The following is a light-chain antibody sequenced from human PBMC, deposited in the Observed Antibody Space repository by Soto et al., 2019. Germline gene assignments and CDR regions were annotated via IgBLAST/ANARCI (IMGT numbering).Light chain of an antibody. CDR2: EIS. J-gene: IGLJ1*01. CDR3: ASYTSSGTDV. Sequence: QSALTQPASVSGSPGRSITISCTGSSSDVGYYNYVSWYQHHPGKAPKLLIFEISRRPSWTSSRFSGSRSGYTASLTISGLQAEDEADYYCASYTSSGTDVFGPGTKVTVL. CDR1: SSDVGYYNY. V-gene: IGLV2-14*01.